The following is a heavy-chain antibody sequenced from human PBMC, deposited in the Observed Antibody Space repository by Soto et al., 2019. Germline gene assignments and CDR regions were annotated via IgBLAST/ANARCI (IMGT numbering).Heavy chain of an antibody. Sequence: ASVKVSCKAFGYTFSGYYMHWVRQAPGQGLEWMGWINPNSGGTKFAEKFQGRVTMTRDTSISTAYMELSRLRSDDTAVYYCARVPYDILTGHCIGSGFDPWDQGTLVTVSS. D-gene: IGHD3-9*01. V-gene: IGHV1-2*02. CDR3: ARVPYDILTGHCIGSGFDP. CDR1: GYTFSGYY. CDR2: INPNSGGT. J-gene: IGHJ5*02.